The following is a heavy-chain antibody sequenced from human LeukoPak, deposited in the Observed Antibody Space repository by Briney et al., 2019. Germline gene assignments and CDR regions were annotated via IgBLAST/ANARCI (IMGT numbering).Heavy chain of an antibody. CDR3: AGMYYYGSGATTNDY. J-gene: IGHJ4*02. V-gene: IGHV4-34*01. D-gene: IGHD3-10*01. CDR2: INHSGST. Sequence: SETLSLTCAVYGGSFSGYCWSWIRQPPGKGLEWIGEINHSGSTNYNPSLKSRVTISVDTSKNQFSLKLSSVTAADTAVYYCAGMYYYGSGATTNDYWGQGTLVTVSS. CDR1: GGSFSGYC.